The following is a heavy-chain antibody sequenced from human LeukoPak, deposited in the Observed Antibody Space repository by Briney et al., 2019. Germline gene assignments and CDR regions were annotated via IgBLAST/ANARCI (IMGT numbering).Heavy chain of an antibody. CDR2: IDGDDDK. D-gene: IGHD3-16*02. CDR1: GFSLSTSGMC. CDR3: ARTXYDYVWGSYRLPDY. J-gene: IGHJ4*02. Sequence: SGPALVKPTQTLTLTCTFSGFSLSTSGMCVSWIRQPPGKALEWLARIDGDDDKYYSTSLKTRLTISKDTSKNQVVLTMTNMDPVDTAXXYCARTXYDYVWGSYRLPDYWGQGTLVTVSS. V-gene: IGHV2-70*11.